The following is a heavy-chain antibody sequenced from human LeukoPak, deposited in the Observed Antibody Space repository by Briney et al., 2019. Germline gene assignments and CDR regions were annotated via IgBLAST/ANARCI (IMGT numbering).Heavy chain of an antibody. J-gene: IGHJ6*03. CDR1: GGSFSTYY. CDR2: INHSGST. D-gene: IGHD2-2*01. CDR3: ARHRRGVHCSSTICQSPAAYYYYMDV. Sequence: NSSETLSLTCAVYGGSFSTYYWSWIRQPPGKGLEWIGEINHSGSTKYNPSLQSRVTISVDTSENQFSLKLTSVTAADTAVYYCARHRRGVHCSSTICQSPAAYYYYMDVWGKGTTVTVSS. V-gene: IGHV4-34*01.